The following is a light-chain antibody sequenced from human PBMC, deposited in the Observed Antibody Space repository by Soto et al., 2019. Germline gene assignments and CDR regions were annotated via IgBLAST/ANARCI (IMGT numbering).Light chain of an antibody. CDR1: QSVSSN. CDR2: GAS. V-gene: IGKV3D-15*01. CDR3: QQYNNWPPIT. Sequence: EIVMTQSPATLSVSPGERAPLSCRASQSVSSNLAWYQQKPGQAPRLLIYGASTRAAGIAARFSGSGSGTEFTLTISSLQSEDFAVYYCQQYNNWPPITFGQGTRLEIK. J-gene: IGKJ5*01.